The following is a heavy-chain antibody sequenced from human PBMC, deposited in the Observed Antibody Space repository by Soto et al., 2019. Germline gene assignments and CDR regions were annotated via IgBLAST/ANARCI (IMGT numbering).Heavy chain of an antibody. D-gene: IGHD6-19*01. Sequence: QVQVVQSGAEVKKPGASVKVSCKASGYTFTSYGINWVRQAPGQGLEWMGWISGYNGNTNYAQKFQGRVTMTTDTSTSTAFMDRRTMTSDDTAVYYCARGQWLAEIDYWGQGTLVTVSS. J-gene: IGHJ4*02. V-gene: IGHV1-18*01. CDR3: ARGQWLAEIDY. CDR2: ISGYNGNT. CDR1: GYTFTSYG.